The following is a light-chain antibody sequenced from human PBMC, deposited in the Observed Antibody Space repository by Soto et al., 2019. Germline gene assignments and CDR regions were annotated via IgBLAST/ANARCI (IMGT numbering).Light chain of an antibody. CDR1: QSVSSN. J-gene: IGKJ4*01. CDR3: QQYNNWPLT. CDR2: GAS. V-gene: IGKV3-15*01. Sequence: EIVMTQSPATLSVSPGERATLSCRASQSVSSNLAWYQQKPGQAPRLLIYGASTRATGIPARFSGSGSATEFTLNISSLQSEDFEVYYCQQYNNWPLTFGGGTKVEIK.